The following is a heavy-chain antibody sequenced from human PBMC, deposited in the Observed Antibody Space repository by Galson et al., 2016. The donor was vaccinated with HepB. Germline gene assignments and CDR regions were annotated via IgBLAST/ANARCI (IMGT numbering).Heavy chain of an antibody. Sequence: SLRLSCAASGFNISDFYMSWIRQAPRMGLEYIGYTSSSGTYTNYADSVKGRFIISRDNAKNSVFLQMNSLRVDDTAVYYCARIPIASDNWFDPWGQGTLVTVSS. D-gene: IGHD2-21*01. J-gene: IGHJ5*02. CDR2: TSSSGTYT. CDR1: GFNISDFY. V-gene: IGHV3-11*06. CDR3: ARIPIASDNWFDP.